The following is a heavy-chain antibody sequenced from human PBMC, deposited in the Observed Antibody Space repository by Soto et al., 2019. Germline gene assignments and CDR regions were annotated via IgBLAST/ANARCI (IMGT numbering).Heavy chain of an antibody. J-gene: IGHJ4*02. CDR2: IYYSGST. CDR3: ARGVTTVTTIDY. V-gene: IGHV4-39*07. Sequence: SGTLSLTCTVSGDSLSSSSYYWGWIRKPPGKGLEWIGSIYYSGSTYHSPALKSRVTISVDRSKNQFSLKLSSVTAADAAVYYCARGVTTVTTIDYWGQGTLVTVSS. D-gene: IGHD4-17*01. CDR1: GDSLSSSSYY.